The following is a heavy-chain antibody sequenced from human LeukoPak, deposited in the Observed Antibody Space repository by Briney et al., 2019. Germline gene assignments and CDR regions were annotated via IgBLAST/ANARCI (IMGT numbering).Heavy chain of an antibody. CDR3: ARRYCSGVSCYPDY. J-gene: IGHJ4*02. CDR2: INPSGGGT. D-gene: IGHD2-15*01. CDR1: GYTFSGYY. Sequence: ASVKVSCKASGYTFSGYYIHWVRQAPGRGLEWMGWINPSGGGTKYAQKFQGRVTMTRDTSISTAYMELSRLTSDDTAVYFCARRYCSGVSCYPDYWGQGTLVTVSS. V-gene: IGHV1-2*02.